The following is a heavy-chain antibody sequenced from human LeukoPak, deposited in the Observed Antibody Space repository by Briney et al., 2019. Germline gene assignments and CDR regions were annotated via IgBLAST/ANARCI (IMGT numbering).Heavy chain of an antibody. D-gene: IGHD2-15*01. V-gene: IGHV3-7*01. CDR1: GFTFSHFW. J-gene: IGHJ4*02. CDR2: IKKTGSET. Sequence: GGSLRLSCAASGFTFSHFWMSWVRQAPGKGLEWVAYIKKTGSETYYVDSVKGRFTITRDNTRSSLFLQMYSLRAEDTAVYFCAREDGYCSGGNCYSYFDSWGQGTLSPSPQ. CDR3: AREDGYCSGGNCYSYFDS.